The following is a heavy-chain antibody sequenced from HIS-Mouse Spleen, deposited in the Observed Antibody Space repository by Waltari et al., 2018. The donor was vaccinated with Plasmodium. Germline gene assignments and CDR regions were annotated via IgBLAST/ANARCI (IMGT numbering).Heavy chain of an antibody. CDR1: GFTFSSYW. Sequence: EVQLVESGGGLVQPGGSLRLSCAASGFTFSSYWMSWVRQAPGKGLEVVANIKQDGNEKDYVDSVKGRFTISRDNAKNSLYLQMNSRRAEDTAVYYCASSWYWYFDLWGRGTLVTVSS. D-gene: IGHD6-13*01. J-gene: IGHJ2*01. CDR3: ASSWYWYFDL. CDR2: IKQDGNEK. V-gene: IGHV3-7*01.